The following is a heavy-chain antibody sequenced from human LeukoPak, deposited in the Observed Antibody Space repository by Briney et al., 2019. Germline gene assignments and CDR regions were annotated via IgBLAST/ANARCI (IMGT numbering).Heavy chain of an antibody. J-gene: IGHJ6*03. CDR3: AKDRCSNGIGCYYYYMDL. CDR1: GFTFSSYE. V-gene: IGHV3-48*03. Sequence: PGGSLRLSCAASGFTFSSYEMNWVRQAPGKGLEWVSYISSSGSTIYYAHSVRGRFSISRDSSKNTLYLQMNSLRAEDTAVYYCAKDRCSNGIGCYYYYMDLWGKGTTVTISS. D-gene: IGHD2-8*01. CDR2: ISSSGSTI.